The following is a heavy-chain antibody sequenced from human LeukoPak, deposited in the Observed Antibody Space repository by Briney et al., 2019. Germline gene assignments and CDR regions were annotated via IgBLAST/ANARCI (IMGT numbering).Heavy chain of an antibody. Sequence: GGSLRLSCAASGFSLGPYWMHWVRQAPGKGLVWVSRIDPDGTTTSYADSVKGRFTISRDNAENTLYLQMNSLRVEDTAVYYCARVYFDFWTGYLDWYFDLWGRGTLVTVSS. D-gene: IGHD3-3*01. J-gene: IGHJ2*01. CDR3: ARVYFDFWTGYLDWYFDL. CDR1: GFSLGPYW. CDR2: IDPDGTTT. V-gene: IGHV3-74*01.